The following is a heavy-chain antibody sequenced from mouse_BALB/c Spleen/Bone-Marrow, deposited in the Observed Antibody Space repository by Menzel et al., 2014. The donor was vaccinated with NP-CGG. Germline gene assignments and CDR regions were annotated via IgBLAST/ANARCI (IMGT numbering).Heavy chain of an antibody. CDR3: ASYFYGSSSFAY. V-gene: IGHV14-3*02. CDR2: IDPANGNT. J-gene: IGHJ3*01. Sequence: VQLQESGAELVKPWASVKLSCTASGFNIKDTYMHWVKQRPEQGLEWIGRIDPANGNTKYDPKFQGKATITADTSSNTAYLQLSSLTSEDTAVYYCASYFYGSSSFAYWGQGTMVNVSA. CDR1: GFNIKDTY. D-gene: IGHD1-1*01.